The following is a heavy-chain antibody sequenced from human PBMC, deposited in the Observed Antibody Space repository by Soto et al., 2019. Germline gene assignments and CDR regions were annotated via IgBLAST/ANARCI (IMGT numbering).Heavy chain of an antibody. D-gene: IGHD3-10*01. CDR2: VNSDGSGA. CDR1: GFTFINYR. V-gene: IGHV3-74*01. CDR3: ARSDYSGSGKYYQGGAFVL. Sequence: EVQLVESGGGLVQPGGSLRLSCAASGFTFINYRMHWVRQAPGKGLVWVSRVNSDGSGAEYADSVKGRFNISRDNAKYTLYLQMNSLRAEDTAVYYCARSDYSGSGKYYQGGAFVLWGQGTMVTVSS. J-gene: IGHJ3*01.